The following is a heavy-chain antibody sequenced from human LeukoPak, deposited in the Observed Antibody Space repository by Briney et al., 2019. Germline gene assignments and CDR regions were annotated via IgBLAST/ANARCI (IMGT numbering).Heavy chain of an antibody. D-gene: IGHD5-18*01. CDR3: ASRGQLWLHR. Sequence: SETLSLTCAVYGGSFSGYYWSWIRQPPGKGLEWIGEINHSGSTNYNPSLKSRVTISVDTSKNQFSLKLSSVTAADTAVYYCASRGQLWLHRGGQVTLVTVTS. CDR1: GGSFSGYY. V-gene: IGHV4-34*01. CDR2: INHSGST. J-gene: IGHJ4*02.